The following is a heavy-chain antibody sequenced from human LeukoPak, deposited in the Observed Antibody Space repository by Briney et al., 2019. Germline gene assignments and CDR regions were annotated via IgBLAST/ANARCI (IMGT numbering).Heavy chain of an antibody. Sequence: PGGSLRLSCAASGFTFSSYGMSWVRQAPGKGLVWVSRINSDGSRTNYVDSEKGRFTISRDNAKNTLFLQINRLGAEDSAVYYCARGNFYSSSGSSPLDSWGQGTLVTVSS. CDR3: ARGNFYSSSGSSPLDS. J-gene: IGHJ4*02. V-gene: IGHV3-74*01. D-gene: IGHD3-10*01. CDR2: INSDGSRT. CDR1: GFTFSSYG.